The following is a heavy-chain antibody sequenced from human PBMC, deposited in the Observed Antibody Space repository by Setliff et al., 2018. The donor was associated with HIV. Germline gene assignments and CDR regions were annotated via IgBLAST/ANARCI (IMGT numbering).Heavy chain of an antibody. CDR1: GYSLTELS. CDR3: APVSSGWFDP. Sequence: GASVKVSCKVSGYSLTELSMHWVRQAPGKGLEWMGGFDPDDGETVYAQQFQGRVTMTEDTSTDTAYMELTSLRSEDTAMYYCAPVSSGWFDPWGQGTQGTVS. D-gene: IGHD6-25*01. J-gene: IGHJ5*02. V-gene: IGHV1-24*01. CDR2: FDPDDGET.